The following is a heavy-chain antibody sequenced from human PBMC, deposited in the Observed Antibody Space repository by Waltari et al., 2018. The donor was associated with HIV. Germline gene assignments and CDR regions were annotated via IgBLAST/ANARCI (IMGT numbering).Heavy chain of an antibody. CDR3: ARIGTFPHNYAIDF. Sequence: EVQLMESGGGLVQSGGSLRLSCAASGFTFTNYWMSWVRQTPGKGVGWVAYRKDDGSEKYYMGSVKGRFTISRDNAKNSMFLQMNSLRAEDTAVYYCARIGTFPHNYAIDFWGQGTTVTVSS. CDR2: RKDDGSEK. J-gene: IGHJ6*02. V-gene: IGHV3-7*01. CDR1: GFTFTNYW. D-gene: IGHD1-26*01.